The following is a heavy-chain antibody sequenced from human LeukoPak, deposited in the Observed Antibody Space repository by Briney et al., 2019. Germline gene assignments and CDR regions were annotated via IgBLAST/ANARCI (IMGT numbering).Heavy chain of an antibody. Sequence: GGSLRLSCAASGFTFSSYAMSWVRQAPGKGLEWVSAISGSGGSTYYADSVKGRFTISRDNSKNTLYLQMNSLRAEDTALYHCARVLRLERPYYYYYMDVWGKGTTVTISS. CDR3: ARVLRLERPYYYYYMDV. CDR1: GFTFSSYA. CDR2: ISGSGGST. D-gene: IGHD1-1*01. V-gene: IGHV3-23*01. J-gene: IGHJ6*03.